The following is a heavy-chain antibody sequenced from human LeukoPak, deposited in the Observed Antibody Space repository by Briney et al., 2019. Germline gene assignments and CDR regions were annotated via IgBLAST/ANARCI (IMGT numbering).Heavy chain of an antibody. Sequence: SQTLSLTCAISGDSVSSNSAAWNWIRQSPSRGLEWLGRTYYRSKWYNDYAVSVKSRITINPDTSKNQFSLQLNSVTPEDTAVYYCARDHGDYDILTGYYGGTLDHWGQGTLVTVSS. J-gene: IGHJ4*02. CDR3: ARDHGDYDILTGYYGGTLDH. D-gene: IGHD3-9*01. V-gene: IGHV6-1*01. CDR1: GDSVSSNSAA. CDR2: TYYRSKWYN.